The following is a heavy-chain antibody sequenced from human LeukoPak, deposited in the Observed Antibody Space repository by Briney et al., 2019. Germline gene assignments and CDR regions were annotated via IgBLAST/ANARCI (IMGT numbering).Heavy chain of an antibody. CDR3: ARQNYYGSEIDY. D-gene: IGHD3-10*01. Sequence: ASVKVSGKASGYTCTYYYLHWVRQAPGQGLEWMGIINPSGGSTSYAQKFQGRVTMTRDMSTSTVYMELSSLRSEDTAVYYCARQNYYGSEIDYWGQGTLVTVSS. CDR1: GYTCTYYY. CDR2: INPSGGST. V-gene: IGHV1-46*01. J-gene: IGHJ4*02.